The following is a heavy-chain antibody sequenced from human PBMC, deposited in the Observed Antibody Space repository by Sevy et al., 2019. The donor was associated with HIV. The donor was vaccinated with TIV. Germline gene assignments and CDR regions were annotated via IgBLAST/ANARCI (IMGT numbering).Heavy chain of an antibody. V-gene: IGHV3-53*01. J-gene: IGHJ4*02. Sequence: GGSLRLSCTVSGFSVSSNFISWVRQAPGKGLEWVSVIWLTGATYYADSVKGRFTMSRNNSKNTVYLDMNNLRAEDTAVYYCARGKHVSDYYGSFDYWGQGTLVTVSS. CDR2: IWLTGAT. D-gene: IGHD3-3*01. CDR3: ARGKHVSDYYGSFDY. CDR1: GFSVSSNF.